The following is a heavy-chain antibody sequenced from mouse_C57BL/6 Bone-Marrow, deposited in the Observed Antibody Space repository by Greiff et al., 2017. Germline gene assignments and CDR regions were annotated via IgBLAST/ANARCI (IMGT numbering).Heavy chain of an antibody. V-gene: IGHV1-72*01. CDR1: GYTFTSYW. CDR2: IDPNSGGT. J-gene: IGHJ2*01. CDR3: ARKWVTVVAPVDD. Sequence: QVQLQQPGAELVKPGASVKLSCKASGYTFTSYWMHWVKQRPGRGLEWIGRIDPNSGGTKYNEKFKSKATLTVDKPSSTAYMQRSSLTSEDSAVYYCARKWVTVVAPVDDWGQGTTLTVSS. D-gene: IGHD1-1*01.